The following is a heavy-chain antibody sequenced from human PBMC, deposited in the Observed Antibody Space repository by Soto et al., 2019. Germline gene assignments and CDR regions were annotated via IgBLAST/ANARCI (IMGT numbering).Heavy chain of an antibody. V-gene: IGHV3-33*01. CDR3: AREEPPERGFDY. CDR1: GFTFSSYG. J-gene: IGHJ4*02. CDR2: IWYDGSNI. Sequence: QVQLVESGGGVVQPGRSLRLSCAASGFTFSSYGMHWVRQAPGKGLEWVAVIWYDGSNIYYADSVKGRFTISRDNSKNTLYLQMNSLRAEDTAVYYCAREEPPERGFDYWGQGTLVTVSS.